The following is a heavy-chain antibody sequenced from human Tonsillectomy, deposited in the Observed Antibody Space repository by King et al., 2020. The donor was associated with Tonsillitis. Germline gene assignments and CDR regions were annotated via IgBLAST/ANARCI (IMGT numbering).Heavy chain of an antibody. CDR1: GFTFSNYG. CDR3: AKGSSSYGQWLATHLGY. J-gene: IGHJ4*02. Sequence: VQLVESGGGVVQPGRSLRLSCAASGFTFSNYGMHWVRQAPGKGLEWVAIISYDGSNKYYVDSVKGRFTISRDNSKNTLYLQMNSLRAEDTAVYYCAKGSSSYGQWLATHLGYWGQGTLVTVSS. CDR2: ISYDGSNK. D-gene: IGHD6-19*01. V-gene: IGHV3-30*18.